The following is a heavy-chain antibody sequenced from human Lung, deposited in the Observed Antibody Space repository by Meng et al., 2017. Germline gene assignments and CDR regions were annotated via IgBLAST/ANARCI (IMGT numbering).Heavy chain of an antibody. Sequence: QVQLQESGPGLVKPSETPFLTCTVSGVSFRSYYWSWIRQPPGKGLEWIGYVSFSGSPNYNPSLKSRVTISLQTSESQFSLNRRSVTAADTAVYYCAREIRYYDNGGPYYFDYWGQGTLVTVSS. D-gene: IGHD3-22*01. V-gene: IGHV4-59*12. CDR1: GVSFRSYY. CDR3: AREIRYYDNGGPYYFDY. CDR2: VSFSGSP. J-gene: IGHJ4*02.